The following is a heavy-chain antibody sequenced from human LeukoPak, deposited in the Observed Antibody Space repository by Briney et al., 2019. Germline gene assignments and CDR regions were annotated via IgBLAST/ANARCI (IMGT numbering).Heavy chain of an antibody. CDR3: SGRGDMGGEPSKFDY. CDR2: IRTKADNYAT. Sequence: GGSLKLSCAASGFTFSGSPIHWVRQASGKGLEWVGRIRTKADNYATAYAESVKGRFTISRDESKSKTFLQMDNPKTEDPGVYYCSGRGDMGGEPSKFDYWGQGTLVTVSS. V-gene: IGHV3-73*01. J-gene: IGHJ4*02. D-gene: IGHD1-14*01. CDR1: GFTFSGSP.